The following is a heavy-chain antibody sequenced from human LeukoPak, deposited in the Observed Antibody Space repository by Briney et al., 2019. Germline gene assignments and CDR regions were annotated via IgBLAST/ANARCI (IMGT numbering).Heavy chain of an antibody. CDR1: GGSISGHY. CDR2: VYDNGYT. D-gene: IGHD2-15*01. Sequence: PSETLSLTCTVSGGSISGHYWNWMRQPPGKGLQWIGHVYDNGYTRYNPSLNSRVTLSVDTSLNQFSLRLKSVTAADTAVYFCARDACCSRSCFGGEVGSFDSWGQGTLVTVSS. CDR3: ARDACCSRSCFGGEVGSFDS. J-gene: IGHJ4*02. V-gene: IGHV4-59*11.